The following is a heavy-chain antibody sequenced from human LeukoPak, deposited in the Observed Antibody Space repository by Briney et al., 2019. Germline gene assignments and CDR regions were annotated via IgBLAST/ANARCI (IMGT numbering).Heavy chain of an antibody. CDR3: ARSLVGASDY. CDR2: INPDGSTT. J-gene: IGHJ4*02. CDR1: EFTFSRHW. Sequence: GSLRLSCAASEFTFSRHWMHWVRQAPGKGLVWVSRINPDGSTTNYADPVKGRFTVSRDNAKDTLYLQMNSLRAEDTAVYYCARSLVGASDYWGQGTLVTVSS. D-gene: IGHD1-26*01. V-gene: IGHV3-74*01.